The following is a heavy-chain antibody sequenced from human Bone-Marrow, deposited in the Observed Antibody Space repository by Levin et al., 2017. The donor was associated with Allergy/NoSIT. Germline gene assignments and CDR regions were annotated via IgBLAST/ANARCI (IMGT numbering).Heavy chain of an antibody. D-gene: IGHD6-25*01. CDR2: IKNKKGGFIT. V-gene: IGHV3-72*01. J-gene: IGHJ4*02. CDR1: GFTFSDPY. CDR3: STDRSGSPDY. Sequence: GESLKISCAASGFTFSDPYMNWVRQAPGQGLEWVGRIKNKKGGFITEYAASVKGRFTISRDDSKNSLYLQMNSLKTDDTAVYFCSTDRSGSPDYWGQGTLVTVSS.